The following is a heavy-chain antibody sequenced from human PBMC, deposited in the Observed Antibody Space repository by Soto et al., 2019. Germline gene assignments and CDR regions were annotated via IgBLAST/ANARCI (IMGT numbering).Heavy chain of an antibody. J-gene: IGHJ6*03. CDR3: AIARYCSGGSCYSMYYYYYMDV. Sequence: GGSLRLSCAASGFTFSSYRMRWVRQAPGQGPEWVANIKQDGSEKYCVDSVKGRFTISRDNAKNSLYLQMKRLRAEDTAVYYCAIARYCSGGSCYSMYYYYYMDVWGKGTTVTVSS. D-gene: IGHD2-15*01. V-gene: IGHV3-7*01. CDR1: GFTFSSYR. CDR2: IKQDGSEK.